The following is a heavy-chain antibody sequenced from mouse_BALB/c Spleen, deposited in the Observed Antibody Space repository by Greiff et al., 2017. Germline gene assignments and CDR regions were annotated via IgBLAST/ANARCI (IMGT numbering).Heavy chain of an antibody. CDR2: IWAGGST. CDR1: GFSLTSYG. J-gene: IGHJ4*01. Sequence: VQRVESGPGLVSPSQSLSITCTVSGFSLTSYGVHWVRQPPGKGLEWLGVIWAGGSTNYNSALMSRLSISKDNSKSQVFLKMNSLQTDDTAMYYCASYDGDYWGQGTSVTVSS. V-gene: IGHV2-9*02. D-gene: IGHD2-3*01. CDR3: ASYDGDY.